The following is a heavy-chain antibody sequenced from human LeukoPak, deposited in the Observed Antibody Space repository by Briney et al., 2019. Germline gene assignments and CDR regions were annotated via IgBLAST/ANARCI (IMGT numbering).Heavy chain of an antibody. J-gene: IGHJ4*02. D-gene: IGHD1-1*01. CDR3: TTDPCMLDDSDFHF. CDR2: IRRKIDGGTT. V-gene: IGHV3-15*01. CDR1: GFTLSNAW. Sequence: GGSLRLSCAASGFTLSNAWMTWVRPAPGKGLEWVGHIRRKIDGGTTDYAAPVKGRFTISRDETKNILSLQMHSLKSEDTALYYCTTDPCMLDDSDFHFWGQRILVTVSS.